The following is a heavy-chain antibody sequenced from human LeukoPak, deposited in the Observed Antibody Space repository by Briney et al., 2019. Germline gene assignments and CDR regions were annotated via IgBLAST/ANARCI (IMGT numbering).Heavy chain of an antibody. CDR2: IYSGGST. Sequence: PGGSLRLSCAASGFTVSSNYMSWVRQAPGKGLEWVSVIYSGGSTYYADSVKGRFTISRDNSKNTLYLQMNSLRAEDTAVYYCARNIQSSGWYRSEYYFDYWGQGTLVTVSS. D-gene: IGHD6-19*01. CDR3: ARNIQSSGWYRSEYYFDY. V-gene: IGHV3-53*01. J-gene: IGHJ4*02. CDR1: GFTVSSNY.